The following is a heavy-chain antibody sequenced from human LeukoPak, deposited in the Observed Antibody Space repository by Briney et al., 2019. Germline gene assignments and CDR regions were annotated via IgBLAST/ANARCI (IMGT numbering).Heavy chain of an antibody. Sequence: GGSLRLSCAASGFSFSNYDFHWVRQATGKGLEWVSAIGSGGGTYYPGSVKGRFTISRENGKNTFYLQMNSLTAGDTAVYYCARDVMGLRGGGGLDIWGQGTMVIASS. CDR2: IGSGGGT. D-gene: IGHD3-16*01. V-gene: IGHV3-13*01. J-gene: IGHJ3*02. CDR1: GFSFSNYD. CDR3: ARDVMGLRGGGGLDI.